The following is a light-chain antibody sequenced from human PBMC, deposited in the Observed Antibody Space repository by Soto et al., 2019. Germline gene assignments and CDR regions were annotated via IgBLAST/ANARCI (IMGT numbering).Light chain of an antibody. V-gene: IGKV1-39*01. Sequence: DIPMTQSPSSLSAYVGDRVTIXXRASQRISAYLNWYQHKPGKAPRLXIYAASSLQSGVPSRFSGSGSGTDFTLTISSLQPEDFATYYCQQSYSTPRTFGQGTKVDIK. CDR2: AAS. CDR1: QRISAY. CDR3: QQSYSTPRT. J-gene: IGKJ1*01.